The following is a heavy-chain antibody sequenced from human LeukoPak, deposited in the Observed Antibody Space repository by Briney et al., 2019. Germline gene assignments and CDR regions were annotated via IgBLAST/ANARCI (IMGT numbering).Heavy chain of an antibody. CDR2: IYYSGST. J-gene: IGHJ5*02. V-gene: IGHV4-59*12. Sequence: PSETLSLTCTVSGGSISSYYWSWIRQPPGKGLEWIGYIYYSGSTNYNPSLKSRVTISVDTSKNQFSLKLSSVTAADTAVYYCARDGVYFWGLTTAYYYDAWGQGTLVTVSS. D-gene: IGHD3-22*01. CDR1: GGSISSYY. CDR3: ARDGVYFWGLTTAYYYDA.